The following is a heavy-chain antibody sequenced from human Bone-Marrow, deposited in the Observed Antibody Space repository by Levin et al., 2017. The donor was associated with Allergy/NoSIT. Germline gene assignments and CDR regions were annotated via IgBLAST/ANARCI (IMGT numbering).Heavy chain of an antibody. J-gene: IGHJ4*02. V-gene: IGHV4-30-2*01. CDR2: IYHSGNT. D-gene: IGHD5-24*01. Sequence: SQTLSLTCAVSRGSIISGGYSWSWIRQPPGKGLEWIGHIYHSGNTFYNPSLSSRVSLSVDTSNNQFSLRLSSVAAADTAVYFCARGAPWKMGYYFDYWGQGSLVTVSS. CDR3: ARGAPWKMGYYFDY. CDR1: RGSIISGGYS.